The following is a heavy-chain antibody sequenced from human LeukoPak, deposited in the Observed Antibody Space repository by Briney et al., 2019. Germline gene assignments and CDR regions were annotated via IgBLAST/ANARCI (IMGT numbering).Heavy chain of an antibody. D-gene: IGHD6-19*01. Sequence: GGSLRLSCAASGFTFSSYSMNWVRQAPGKGLEWVANIKQDGSEKYYVDSVKGRFTISRDNAKNSLYLQMNSLRAEDTAVYYCARGSGSLDDAFDMWGQGTMVTVSS. J-gene: IGHJ3*02. CDR1: GFTFSSYS. V-gene: IGHV3-7*01. CDR2: IKQDGSEK. CDR3: ARGSGSLDDAFDM.